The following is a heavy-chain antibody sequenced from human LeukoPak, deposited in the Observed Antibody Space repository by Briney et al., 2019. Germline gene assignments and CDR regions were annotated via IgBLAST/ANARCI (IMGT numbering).Heavy chain of an antibody. CDR1: GFTFSSYAM. V-gene: IGHV4-4*02. Sequence: PGGSLRLSCAASGFTFSSYAMNWVRQPPGKGLEWIGEIYHSGSTNYNPSLKSRVTISVDKSKNQFSLRLSSVTAADTAVYYCAKKYYYDSRPLDYWGQGTLVTVSS. CDR2: IYHSGST. J-gene: IGHJ4*02. CDR3: AKKYYYDSRPLDY. D-gene: IGHD3-22*01.